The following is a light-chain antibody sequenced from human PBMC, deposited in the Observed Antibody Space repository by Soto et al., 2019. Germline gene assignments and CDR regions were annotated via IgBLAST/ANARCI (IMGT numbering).Light chain of an antibody. J-gene: IGKJ1*01. CDR1: PSISSW. CDR2: KAS. CDR3: QQFNNYPWT. Sequence: DIQMTQSPSPLSASVGDRVTITCRASPSISSWLAWYQQKPGKAPKLLIYKASSLESGVPSRFSGSGSGTEFTLTISSLQPDDFATYYCQQFNNYPWTFGQGTRVEIK. V-gene: IGKV1-5*03.